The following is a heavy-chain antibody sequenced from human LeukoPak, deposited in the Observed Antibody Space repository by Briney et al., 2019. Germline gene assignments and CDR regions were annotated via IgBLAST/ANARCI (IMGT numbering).Heavy chain of an antibody. CDR2: IYYSGST. J-gene: IGHJ3*02. CDR3: ARRGGSYLYDAFDI. V-gene: IGHV4-59*08. CDR1: GGSLSSYY. D-gene: IGHD1-26*01. Sequence: SSETLSLTCTVSGGSLSSYYWSWIRQPPGKGLEWIGYIYYSGSTNYNPSLKSRVTISVDTSKNQFSLKLSSVTAADTAVYYCARRGGSYLYDAFDIWGQGTMVTVSS.